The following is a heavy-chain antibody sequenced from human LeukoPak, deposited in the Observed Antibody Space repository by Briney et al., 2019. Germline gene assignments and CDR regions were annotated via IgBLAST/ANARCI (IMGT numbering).Heavy chain of an antibody. D-gene: IGHD1-26*01. CDR1: GFTFGRYA. V-gene: IGHV3-20*04. J-gene: IGHJ4*02. CDR2: INWNGGDK. CDR3: ARSPEWDPKQLGFKYFDY. Sequence: GGSRRLSCAASGFTFGRYAMSWVRQAPGKGLKWVSGINWNGGDKRYADPVRGRFTISRDNAKNSLYLHMNSLRGEDTALYYCARSPEWDPKQLGFKYFDYWGQGTLVTVSS.